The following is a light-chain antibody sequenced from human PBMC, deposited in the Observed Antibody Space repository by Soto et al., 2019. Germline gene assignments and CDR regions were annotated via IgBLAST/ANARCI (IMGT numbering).Light chain of an antibody. CDR3: QKYDGVPQ. CDR1: QSVVTSY. V-gene: IGKV3-20*01. J-gene: IGKJ3*01. CDR2: GAL. Sequence: EVVLTQFPGTLSLSPGEGATLSCRASQSVVTSYLAWYQQKYGQSPRLLIYGALYRAPGIPDRFSGSGSGTDFTLSISRLEPEDFAVYYCQKYDGVPQFGPGTRVDF.